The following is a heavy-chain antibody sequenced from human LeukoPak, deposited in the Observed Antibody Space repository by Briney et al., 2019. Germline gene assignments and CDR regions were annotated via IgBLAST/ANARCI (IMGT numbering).Heavy chain of an antibody. V-gene: IGHV3-23*01. CDR1: GFTFSSYA. CDR2: ISGSGGST. D-gene: IGHD1-26*01. J-gene: IGHJ4*02. Sequence: GGSLRLSCAASGFTFSSYAMSWVRQAPGKGLEWVSAISGSGGSTYYADSVKGRFTTSRDNSKNTLYLQMNSLRAEDTAVYYCAKDQWELPQYYFDYWGQGTLVTVSS. CDR3: AKDQWELPQYYFDY.